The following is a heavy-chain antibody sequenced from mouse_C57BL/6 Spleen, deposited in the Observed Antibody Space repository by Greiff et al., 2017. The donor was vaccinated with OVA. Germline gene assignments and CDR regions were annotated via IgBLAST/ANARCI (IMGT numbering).Heavy chain of an antibody. V-gene: IGHV1-69*01. Sequence: QVQLQQPGAELVMPGASVKLSCKASGYTFTSYWMHWVKQRPGQGLEWIGELDPSDSYTNYNQKFKGKSTLTVDKSSSTAYMQLSSLTSEDSAVYYCARSGTTEGYYFDYWGQGTTLTVSS. CDR3: ARSGTTEGYYFDY. J-gene: IGHJ2*01. D-gene: IGHD1-1*01. CDR1: GYTFTSYW. CDR2: LDPSDSYT.